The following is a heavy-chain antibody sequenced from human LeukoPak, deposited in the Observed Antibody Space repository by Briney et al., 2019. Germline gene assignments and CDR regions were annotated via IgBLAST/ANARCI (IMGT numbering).Heavy chain of an antibody. D-gene: IGHD6-6*01. Sequence: GGSLRLSCAASGFSVSDSYMSWVRQAPGKGLEWVSVIYAGGSTYHADSVKDRFTMSRDKSKNTLFLQLNNLRVDDTAVYYCARDLHISSSPACWGQGTLVTVSS. CDR2: IYAGGST. V-gene: IGHV3-53*01. CDR3: ARDLHISSSPAC. CDR1: GFSVSDSY. J-gene: IGHJ4*02.